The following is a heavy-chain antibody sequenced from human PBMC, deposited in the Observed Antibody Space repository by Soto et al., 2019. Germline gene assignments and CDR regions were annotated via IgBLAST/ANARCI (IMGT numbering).Heavy chain of an antibody. V-gene: IGHV1-18*01. Sequence: QVPLVQSGAEVKKPGASVKVSCKASGYTFTSYGISWVRQAPGQGLEWMGWISAYNGNTNYAQKLQGRVTMTTDTSPGHADMELGSPRSDDPGVYYWERGGGAYCSGGSCYLSYYFDYWGQGTLVTVSS. D-gene: IGHD2-15*01. CDR3: ERGGGAYCSGGSCYLSYYFDY. J-gene: IGHJ4*02. CDR1: GYTFTSYG. CDR2: ISAYNGNT.